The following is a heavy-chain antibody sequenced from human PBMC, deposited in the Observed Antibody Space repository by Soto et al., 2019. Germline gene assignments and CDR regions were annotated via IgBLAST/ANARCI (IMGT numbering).Heavy chain of an antibody. V-gene: IGHV3-66*01. CDR1: GFTVSSNY. J-gene: IGHJ4*02. D-gene: IGHD5-18*01. CDR2: IYSGGST. Sequence: GGSLRLSCAASGFTVSSNYMSWVRQAPGKGLEWVSVIYSGGSTYYADSVKGRFTISRDNSKNTLYLQMNSLRAEDTAVYYCARSPYGYGPLDYWGQGTLVTVSS. CDR3: ARSPYGYGPLDY.